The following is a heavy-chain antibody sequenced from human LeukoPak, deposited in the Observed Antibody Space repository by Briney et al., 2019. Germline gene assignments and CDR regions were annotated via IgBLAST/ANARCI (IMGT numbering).Heavy chain of an antibody. Sequence: ASVKVSCKASGYTFTGYYMHWVRQAPGQGLEWMGWINTNTGNPTYAQGFTGRFVFSLDTSVSTAYLQISSLKAEDTAVYYCASEGYSSSFDYWGQGTLVTVSS. J-gene: IGHJ4*02. CDR2: INTNTGNP. CDR3: ASEGYSSSFDY. CDR1: GYTFTGYY. D-gene: IGHD6-13*01. V-gene: IGHV7-4-1*02.